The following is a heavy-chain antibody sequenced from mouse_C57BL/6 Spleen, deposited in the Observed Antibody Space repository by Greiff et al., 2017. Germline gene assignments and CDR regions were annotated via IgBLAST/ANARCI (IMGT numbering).Heavy chain of an antibody. CDR2: IYPGSGST. J-gene: IGHJ4*01. Sequence: VQLQQPGAELVKPGASVKMSCKASGYTFTSSWITWVKQRPGQGLEWIGDIYPGSGSTNYNEKFKSKATLTVDTSSSTAYMQLSSLTSEDSAVYYCARRDYERGYYYAMDYWGQGTSVTVSS. D-gene: IGHD2-4*01. V-gene: IGHV1-55*01. CDR1: GYTFTSSW. CDR3: ARRDYERGYYYAMDY.